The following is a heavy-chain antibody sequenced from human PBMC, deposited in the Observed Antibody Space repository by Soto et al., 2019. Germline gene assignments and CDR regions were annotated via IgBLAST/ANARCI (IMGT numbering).Heavy chain of an antibody. Sequence: QVHLVQSGAEVKKPGASVKVSCKASGYTFIGYYMHWVRQAPGQGLEWMGWINPNNGGTNYAQKVQGRVTMTRDTSIRTAYMELSSLTSDDTAVYFCASFYSSSRGEYYYFGMDVWGQGTTVTVSS. CDR2: INPNNGGT. CDR1: GYTFIGYY. CDR3: ASFYSSSRGEYYYFGMDV. J-gene: IGHJ6*02. D-gene: IGHD6-13*01. V-gene: IGHV1-2*02.